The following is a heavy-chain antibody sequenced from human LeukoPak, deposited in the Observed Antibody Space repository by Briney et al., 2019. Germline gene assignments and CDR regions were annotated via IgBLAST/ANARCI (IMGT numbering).Heavy chain of an antibody. Sequence: SETLSLTCTVSGGSISRYYWSWIRQPPGKGLEGIGYIYTSGSTNYNPSLKSRVTISVDTYKIHFSLKLGSVTDAGTAVYYCARHKRPSIAASKWCHPWRQETVVSVSS. J-gene: IGHJ5*02. CDR1: GGSISRYY. D-gene: IGHD6-6*01. CDR2: IYTSGST. CDR3: ARHKRPSIAASKWCHP. V-gene: IGHV4-4*09.